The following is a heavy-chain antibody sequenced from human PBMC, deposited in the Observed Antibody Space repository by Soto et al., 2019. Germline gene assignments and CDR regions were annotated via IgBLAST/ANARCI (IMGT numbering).Heavy chain of an antibody. D-gene: IGHD6-6*01. CDR2: IYWDDDK. V-gene: IGHV2-5*02. Sequence: SGPTLVNPTQTLTLTCTFSGFSLSTSGVGVGWIRQPPGKALEWLALIYWDDDKRYSPSLKSRLTITKDTSKNQVVLTMTNMDPVDTATYYCARIIAARPYYYGMDVWGQGTTVTVSS. CDR3: ARIIAARPYYYGMDV. CDR1: GFSLSTSGVG. J-gene: IGHJ6*02.